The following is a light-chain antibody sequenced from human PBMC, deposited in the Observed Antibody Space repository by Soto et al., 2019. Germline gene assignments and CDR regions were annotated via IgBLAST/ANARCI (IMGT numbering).Light chain of an antibody. CDR3: QQYDNLPLT. V-gene: IGKV4-1*01. CDR2: DAS. Sequence: DIVMTQSPESLAVSLGERATINCRSSRSVLFTSNDKSFVAWYQQKPGKAPKLLIYDASNLETGVPSRFSGSGSGTDFTFTISSLQPEDIATYYCQQYDNLPLTFGGGTKVDIK. CDR1: RSVLFTSNDKSF. J-gene: IGKJ4*01.